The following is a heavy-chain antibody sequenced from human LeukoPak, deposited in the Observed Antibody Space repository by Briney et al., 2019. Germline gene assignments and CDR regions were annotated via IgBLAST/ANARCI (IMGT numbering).Heavy chain of an antibody. CDR2: IYYSGST. J-gene: IGHJ4*02. V-gene: IGHV4-59*01. CDR3: ARRAEYQLLGLGY. CDR1: GGSISSYY. Sequence: SETLSHTCTVSGGSISSYYWSWIRQPPGKGLQWIGYIYYSGSTNYNPSLKSRVTISVDTSKNQFSLKLSSVTAADTAVYYCARRAEYQLLGLGYWGQGTLVTVSS. D-gene: IGHD2-2*01.